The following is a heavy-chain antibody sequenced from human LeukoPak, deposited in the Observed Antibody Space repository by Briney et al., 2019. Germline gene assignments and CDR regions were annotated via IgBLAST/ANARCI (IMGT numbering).Heavy chain of an antibody. V-gene: IGHV1-69*13. D-gene: IGHD7-27*01. Sequence: SVKVSCKASGGTCSSYAISWVRQAPGQGLEWMGGIIPIFGTANYAKKFQGRVTITADESTSTAYMELSSLRSEDTAVYYCARSLGIKPPFDYWGKGTLVTVSS. CDR3: ARSLGIKPPFDY. J-gene: IGHJ4*02. CDR2: IIPIFGTA. CDR1: GGTCSSYA.